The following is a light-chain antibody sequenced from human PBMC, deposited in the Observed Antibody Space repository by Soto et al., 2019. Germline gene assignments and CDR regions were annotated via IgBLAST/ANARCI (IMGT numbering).Light chain of an antibody. J-gene: IGKJ1*01. Sequence: DIQMTQSPSSLSASVGDRVTITCRANYNIRNSLNWYQQKPREAPKLLIYASSSLESGVPSRFSGSASGTDFTLTINSLQPEDFATYYCQQSYSNPLTFGQGTKVDIK. CDR2: ASS. CDR1: YNIRNS. V-gene: IGKV1-39*01. CDR3: QQSYSNPLT.